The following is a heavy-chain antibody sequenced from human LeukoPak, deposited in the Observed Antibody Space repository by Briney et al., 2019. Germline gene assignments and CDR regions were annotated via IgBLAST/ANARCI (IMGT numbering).Heavy chain of an antibody. V-gene: IGHV4-59*08. CDR1: GGSISSYY. J-gene: IGHJ6*03. D-gene: IGHD3-3*01. Sequence: SETLSLTCTVSGGSISSYYWTWIRQAPGKGLEWIGYVYYSVSTNYNPSLKSRVSISQDTSKNQVSLKLSSVTAADTVVYYCARQESGPYHYMDVWGKGTTVTVSS. CDR2: VYYSVST. CDR3: ARQESGPYHYMDV.